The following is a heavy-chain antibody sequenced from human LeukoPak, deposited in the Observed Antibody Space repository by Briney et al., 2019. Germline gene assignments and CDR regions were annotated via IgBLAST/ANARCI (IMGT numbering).Heavy chain of an antibody. J-gene: IGHJ4*02. D-gene: IGHD5-12*01. CDR3: ARRLGYDRPYDY. V-gene: IGHV1-69*13. CDR1: GGAFSSYA. Sequence: SVKVSCKASGGAFSSYAISWVRQAPGQGLEWMGGIIPIFGTANYAQKFQGRVTITADESTSTAYMELSSLRSEDTAVYYCARRLGYDRPYDYWGQGTLVTVSS. CDR2: IIPIFGTA.